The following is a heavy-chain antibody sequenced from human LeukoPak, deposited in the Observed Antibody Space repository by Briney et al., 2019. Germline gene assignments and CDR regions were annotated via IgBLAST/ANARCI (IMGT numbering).Heavy chain of an antibody. D-gene: IGHD5-12*01. J-gene: IGHJ6*03. V-gene: IGHV4-59*01. CDR1: GGSISSYY. Sequence: PSETLSLTCTVSGGSISSYYWSWIRQPPGKGLEWIGYIYYSGSTNYNPSLKSRVTISVDTSKNQFSLKLSSVTAADTAVYYCARGQSGYDLYYYYYMDVWGKGTTVTVSS. CDR3: ARGQSGYDLYYYYYMDV. CDR2: IYYSGST.